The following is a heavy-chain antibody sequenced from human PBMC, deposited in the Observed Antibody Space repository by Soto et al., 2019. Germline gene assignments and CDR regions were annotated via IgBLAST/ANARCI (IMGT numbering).Heavy chain of an antibody. J-gene: IGHJ4*02. Sequence: QLQLQESGSGLVKPSQTLSLTCAVSGGSISRGGYSRSWIRQPPGKGLEWIGYIYHSGSTYYNPALTSRVTISVDRSRNRFSLKLSSVNAADTAVYYCARGNVVPLDYWGQGTLVTVS. D-gene: IGHD2-21*01. CDR2: IYHSGST. V-gene: IGHV4-30-2*01. CDR1: GGSISRGGYS. CDR3: ARGNVVPLDY.